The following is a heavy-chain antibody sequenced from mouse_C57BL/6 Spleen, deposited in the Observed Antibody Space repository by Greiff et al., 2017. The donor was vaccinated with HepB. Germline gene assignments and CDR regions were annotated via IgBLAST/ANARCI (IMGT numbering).Heavy chain of an antibody. Sequence: QVQLQQPGAELVKPGASVELSCKASGYTFTSYWMHWVKQRPGQGLEWIGMIHPNSGSTNYNEKFKSKATLTVDKSSSTAYMQLSSLTSEDSAVFYCAREESTTVVANWYVDVGGTGTTVTVSS. D-gene: IGHD1-1*01. CDR2: IHPNSGST. CDR3: AREESTTVVANWYVDV. CDR1: GYTFTSYW. J-gene: IGHJ1*03. V-gene: IGHV1-64*01.